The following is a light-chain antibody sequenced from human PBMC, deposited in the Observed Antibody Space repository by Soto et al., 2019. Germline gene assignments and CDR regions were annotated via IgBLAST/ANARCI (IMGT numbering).Light chain of an antibody. CDR2: GAS. CDR3: QQYNEWPPFT. CDR1: QILYNNY. V-gene: IGKV3-20*01. Sequence: EIVLTQSPGSLSLFPGETATLSCSASQILYNNYLAWYQEKPGQAPRLLIHGASSRPTGIPDRFSGSGSGTDFTLTISSLQSEDFAVYYCQQYNEWPPFTFGQGTRLEIK. J-gene: IGKJ5*01.